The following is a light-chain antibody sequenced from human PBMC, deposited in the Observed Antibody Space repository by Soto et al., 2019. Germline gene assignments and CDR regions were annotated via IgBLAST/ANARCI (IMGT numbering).Light chain of an antibody. J-gene: IGKJ5*01. CDR3: QQGDSFPIT. Sequence: DIQMTQSPSSVSASVGDIVTITCGASQSISSSLAWYQQKPGTVPKLLIYAASSLQSGVPSRFSGSGAGTEFTLSITSLQPEDFGTYYCQQGDSFPITFGQGTRLDIK. CDR1: QSISSS. CDR2: AAS. V-gene: IGKV1-12*01.